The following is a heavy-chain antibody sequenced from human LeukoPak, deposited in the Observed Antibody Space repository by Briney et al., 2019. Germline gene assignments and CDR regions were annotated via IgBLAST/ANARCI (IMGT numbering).Heavy chain of an antibody. Sequence: SETLSLTCTVSGYSISSGYYWGWIRQPPGKGLEWIGSIYHSGSTYYNPSLKSRVTISVDTSKNQFSLKLSSVTAADTAVYYCARADLDSSGWHEAFDIWGQGTMVTVSS. V-gene: IGHV4-38-2*02. CDR2: IYHSGST. J-gene: IGHJ3*02. CDR3: ARADLDSSGWHEAFDI. CDR1: GYSISSGYY. D-gene: IGHD6-19*01.